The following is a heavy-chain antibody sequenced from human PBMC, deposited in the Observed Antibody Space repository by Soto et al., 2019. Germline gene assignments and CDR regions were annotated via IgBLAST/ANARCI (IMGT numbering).Heavy chain of an antibody. J-gene: IGHJ4*02. CDR1: GLSFSSYA. V-gene: IGHV3-23*01. CDR2: VRGSGGST. CDR3: AKIAVAGTIPSYDY. D-gene: IGHD6-19*01. Sequence: GGSLRLSCAASGLSFSSYAMSWVRQAPGKGLEGGSAVRGSGGSTYYADSVKGRFTISRDNSKNTLYLQLNSLRAEDTAVYYCAKIAVAGTIPSYDYWGQGTLVTVSS.